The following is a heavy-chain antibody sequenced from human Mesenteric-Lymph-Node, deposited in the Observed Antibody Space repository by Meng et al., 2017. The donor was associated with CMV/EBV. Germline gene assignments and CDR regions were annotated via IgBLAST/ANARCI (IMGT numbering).Heavy chain of an antibody. CDR1: GDTSSPYT. Sequence: SVKVSCKAFGDTSSPYTINWVRQAPGQGLEWMGRIRPTLGISSDTQKFHDRVTISADKSTSTTYLELGSLRSDDTAMYYCVRDLGSADIWGQGTLVTVSS. CDR3: VRDLGSADI. J-gene: IGHJ4*02. D-gene: IGHD1-26*01. V-gene: IGHV1-69*04. CDR2: IRPTLGIS.